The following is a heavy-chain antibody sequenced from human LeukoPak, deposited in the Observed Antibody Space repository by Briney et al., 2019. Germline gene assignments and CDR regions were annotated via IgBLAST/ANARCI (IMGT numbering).Heavy chain of an antibody. V-gene: IGHV4-30-4*01. Sequence: PSETLSLTCTVSGGSISSGDYYWSWIRQPPGKGLEWIGYIYYSGSTYYNPFLKSRVTISVDTSKNQFSLKLSSVTAADTAVYYCARDYGDYVPYYYYGMDVWGQGTTVTVSS. CDR2: IYYSGST. J-gene: IGHJ6*02. CDR1: GGSISSGDYY. D-gene: IGHD4-17*01. CDR3: ARDYGDYVPYYYYGMDV.